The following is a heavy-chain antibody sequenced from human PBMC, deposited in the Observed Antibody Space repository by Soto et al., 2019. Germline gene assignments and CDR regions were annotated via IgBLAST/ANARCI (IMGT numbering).Heavy chain of an antibody. D-gene: IGHD5-12*01. Sequence: QVQLVQSGAEVKKPGSSVKVSCKAFGGTFGSSTISWVRQAPGQGLEWMGGITPVFGAPNYAQKFQGRVTITADKSTSTAYMELRSLRSEDTAVYYCARGELATIAYFDCWGQGTQVTVSS. V-gene: IGHV1-69*06. J-gene: IGHJ4*02. CDR1: GGTFGSST. CDR3: ARGELATIAYFDC. CDR2: ITPVFGAP.